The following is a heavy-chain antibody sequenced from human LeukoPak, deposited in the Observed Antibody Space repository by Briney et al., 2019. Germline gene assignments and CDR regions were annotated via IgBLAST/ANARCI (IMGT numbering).Heavy chain of an antibody. V-gene: IGHV1-8*01. D-gene: IGHD3-10*01. CDR1: GYTFTTYD. Sequence: ASVKVSCKASGYTFTTYDINWVRQATGQGLERMGWMNPNSGNTGYAQKFQGRVTMTRNTSMSTAYMELNSLRPEDTAVYYCARANYYGSGKKDLDYWGQGTLVTVSS. CDR3: ARANYYGSGKKDLDY. CDR2: MNPNSGNT. J-gene: IGHJ4*02.